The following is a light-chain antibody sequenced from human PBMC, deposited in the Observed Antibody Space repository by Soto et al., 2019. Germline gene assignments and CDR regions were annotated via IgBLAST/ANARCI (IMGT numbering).Light chain of an antibody. Sequence: DIQMTQSPSTLSACVGDRVTITCRASQSISSWLAWYQQKPGKAPKLLIYDASSLESGVPSRFSGSGSGTEFILTISSLQPDDFATYYCQQYDSYSWTFGQGTKVDI. CDR3: QQYDSYSWT. V-gene: IGKV1-5*01. J-gene: IGKJ1*01. CDR2: DAS. CDR1: QSISSW.